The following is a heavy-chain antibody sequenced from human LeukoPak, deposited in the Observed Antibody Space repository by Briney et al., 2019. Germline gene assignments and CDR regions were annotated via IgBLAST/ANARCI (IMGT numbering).Heavy chain of an antibody. J-gene: IGHJ4*02. CDR1: GGSFSGYY. Sequence: PSETLSLTCAVYGGSFSGYYWSWIRQPPGKGLEWIGEINHSGSTNYNPSLKSRVTISVDTSKNQFSLKLSSVTAADTAVYYCARRGNRLRPLDYWGQGTLVTVSS. V-gene: IGHV4-34*01. D-gene: IGHD3-16*01. CDR3: ARRGNRLRPLDY. CDR2: INHSGST.